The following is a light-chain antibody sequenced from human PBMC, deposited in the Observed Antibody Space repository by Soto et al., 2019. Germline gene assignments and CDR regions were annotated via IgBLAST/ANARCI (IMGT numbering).Light chain of an antibody. CDR1: QDISSW. J-gene: IGKJ5*01. CDR2: GAS. Sequence: DIQMTQSPSFVSASLGDSVTITCRASQDISSWVAWYQQRPGRAPTLLIYGASTLQSGVPSRFSGSGFGTEFTLTISNLLPEDVGTYYCQQANCFPVTFGQGTRLDIK. CDR3: QQANCFPVT. V-gene: IGKV1-12*01.